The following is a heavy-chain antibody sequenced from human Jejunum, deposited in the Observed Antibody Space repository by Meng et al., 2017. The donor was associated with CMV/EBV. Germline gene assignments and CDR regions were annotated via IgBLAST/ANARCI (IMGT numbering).Heavy chain of an antibody. CDR1: GGSISSSNW. CDR3: ARIRDSSSWYWGY. Sequence: VYGGSISSSNWWSWVRQPPGKGLEWIGEIYHSGSTNYNPSLKSRVTISVDKSKNQFSLKLSSVTAADTAVYYCARIRDSSSWYWGYWGQGTLVTVSS. V-gene: IGHV4-4*02. D-gene: IGHD6-13*01. CDR2: IYHSGST. J-gene: IGHJ4*02.